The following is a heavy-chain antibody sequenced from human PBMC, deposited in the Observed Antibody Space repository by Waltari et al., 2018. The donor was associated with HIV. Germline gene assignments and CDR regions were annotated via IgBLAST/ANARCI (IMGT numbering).Heavy chain of an antibody. CDR3: ARYCSGGDCPQLENGQRSGYDGGDH. V-gene: IGHV1-8*01. Sequence: QVQLVQSGAEVKEPGASVKVSCKTFGSNFTTSDIGWVRQATGPGLEWMGWMNPDTGKTGYSPRFVGRVTMTREISTRTAYMELTNVRREDTAVYFCARYCSGGDCPQLENGQRSGYDGGDHWGQGTLITVTS. D-gene: IGHD2-8*02. CDR2: MNPDTGKT. CDR1: GSNFTTSD. J-gene: IGHJ4*02.